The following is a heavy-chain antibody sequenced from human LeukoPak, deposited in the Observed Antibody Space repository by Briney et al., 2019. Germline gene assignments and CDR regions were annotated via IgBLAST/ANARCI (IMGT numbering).Heavy chain of an antibody. D-gene: IGHD3-10*01. CDR2: INHSGST. Sequence: PSETLSLTCAVYGGSFSGYYWSWIRQPPGKGLEWIGEINHSGSTYYNPSLKSRVTISVDTSKNQFSLKLSSVTAADTALYYCARLQGSGSPPFDYWGQGTLVTVSS. CDR1: GGSFSGYY. J-gene: IGHJ4*02. V-gene: IGHV4-34*01. CDR3: ARLQGSGSPPFDY.